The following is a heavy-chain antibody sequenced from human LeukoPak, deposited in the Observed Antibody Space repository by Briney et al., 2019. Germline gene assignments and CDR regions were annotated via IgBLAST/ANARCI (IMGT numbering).Heavy chain of an antibody. J-gene: IGHJ4*02. CDR2: ISAYNGNT. V-gene: IGHV1-18*01. Sequence: GASVTVSCTSSVYTFTSYGISWVRQAPGQGLEWMGWISAYNGNTNYAQKLQGRVTMNTDTSTSTAYMELRSLRSADTAVYYCARDLGTGNSGSLADYWGQGTLVTVSS. D-gene: IGHD3-10*01. CDR1: VYTFTSYG. CDR3: ARDLGTGNSGSLADY.